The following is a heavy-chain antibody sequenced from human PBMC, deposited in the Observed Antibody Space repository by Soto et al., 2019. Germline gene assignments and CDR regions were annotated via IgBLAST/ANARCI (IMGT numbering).Heavy chain of an antibody. J-gene: IGHJ3*01. V-gene: IGHV3-53*01. CDR2: IHSDGST. CDR3: ARGLKIRHDAFDL. CDR1: GFTFSTYH. Sequence: GGSLRLSCAASGFTFSTYHMNWVRQAPGKGLEWVSYIHSDGSTYYADYVKGRFTISRDNSKNTLYLQMDSLRAEDTAVYFCARGLKIRHDAFDLWGPGTMVTVSS. D-gene: IGHD3-22*01.